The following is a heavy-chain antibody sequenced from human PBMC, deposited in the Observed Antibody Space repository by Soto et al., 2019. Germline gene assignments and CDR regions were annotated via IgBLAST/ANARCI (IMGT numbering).Heavy chain of an antibody. CDR1: GGTLSSYA. V-gene: IGHV1-69*06. CDR3: ACSLRFLEWLPHY. Sequence: GASVKVSCKGSGGTLSSYAISRGRQAPGQGLEWMGGIIPIFGTANYAQKFQGRVTITADKSTSTAYMELSSLRSEDTAVYYCACSLRFLEWLPHYWGQGTLVTVSS. CDR2: IIPIFGTA. D-gene: IGHD3-3*01. J-gene: IGHJ4*02.